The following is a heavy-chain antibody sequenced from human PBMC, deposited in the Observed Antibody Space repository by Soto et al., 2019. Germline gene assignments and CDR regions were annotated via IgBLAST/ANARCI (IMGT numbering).Heavy chain of an antibody. CDR3: AKDWRRVSYYCGSGSSPFDY. D-gene: IGHD3-10*01. CDR1: GFTFTTAW. V-gene: IGHV3-15*07. CDR2: IKSKTDGGTP. Sequence: GGSLRLSCAASGFTFTTAWINWVRQAPGKGLEWVGRIKSKTDGGTPDFAAPVRGRFAISRDDSKSMVYLQMNSLRAEDTAVYYCAKDWRRVSYYCGSGSSPFDYWGQGTLVTVSS. J-gene: IGHJ4*02.